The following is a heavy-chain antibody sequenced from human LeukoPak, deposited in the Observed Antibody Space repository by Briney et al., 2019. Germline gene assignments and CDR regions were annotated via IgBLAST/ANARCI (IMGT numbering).Heavy chain of an antibody. V-gene: IGHV3-23*01. CDR2: ISGGGGGST. D-gene: IGHD4-17*01. J-gene: IGHJ4*02. Sequence: PGGSLRLSCAASGFTFSSNAMSWVRQAPGKGLEWVSAISGGGGGSTSYADSVKGRFTISRDNSKNMLYLQMNSLRAEDTAVYYCAKRTSVTTIFDYWGQGTVVTVSS. CDR3: AKRTSVTTIFDY. CDR1: GFTFSSNA.